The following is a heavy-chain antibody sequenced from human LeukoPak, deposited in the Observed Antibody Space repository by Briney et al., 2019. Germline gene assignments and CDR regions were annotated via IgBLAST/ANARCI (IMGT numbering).Heavy chain of an antibody. D-gene: IGHD3-22*01. Sequence: GGSLRLSCAASGFTFSSYAMSWVRQAPGKGLEWVSAISGSGGSTYYEDSVKGRFTISRDNSKNTLYLQMNSLRAEDTAVYYCAKVYYYDSSGYYYFDYWGQGTLVTVSS. CDR3: AKVYYYDSSGYYYFDY. J-gene: IGHJ4*02. V-gene: IGHV3-23*01. CDR2: ISGSGGST. CDR1: GFTFSSYA.